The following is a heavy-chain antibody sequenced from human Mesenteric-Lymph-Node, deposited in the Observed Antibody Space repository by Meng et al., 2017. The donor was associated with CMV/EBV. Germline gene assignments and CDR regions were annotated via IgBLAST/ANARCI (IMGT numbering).Heavy chain of an antibody. Sequence: SETLSLTCTVSGASIISNSYYWGWIRQSPGKGLEWIGSIYYSGSTYYNPSLKSRVTISIDTSKNHFFLKLSSVTAADTAMYYCARRDYPYYFDYWGQGILVTVSS. CDR1: GASIISNSYY. J-gene: IGHJ4*02. D-gene: IGHD4-17*01. CDR3: ARRDYPYYFDY. CDR2: IYYSGST. V-gene: IGHV4-39*02.